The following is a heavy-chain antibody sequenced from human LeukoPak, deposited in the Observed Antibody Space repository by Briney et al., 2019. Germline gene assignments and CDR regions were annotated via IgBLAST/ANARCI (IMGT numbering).Heavy chain of an antibody. CDR1: GASITNYF. V-gene: IGHV4-4*09. CDR2: VYSGAY. Sequence: PSETLSLTCTVSGASITNYFWGWIRQPPGKGLQWIGYVYSGAYYYNPSLVSRLTVSVDTAKNQFSLGLRSVTAADTAVYYCARLRPRTNYDFSSGYYAFDYWGQGTLVTVSS. CDR3: ARLRPRTNYDFSSGYYAFDY. J-gene: IGHJ4*02. D-gene: IGHD3-3*01.